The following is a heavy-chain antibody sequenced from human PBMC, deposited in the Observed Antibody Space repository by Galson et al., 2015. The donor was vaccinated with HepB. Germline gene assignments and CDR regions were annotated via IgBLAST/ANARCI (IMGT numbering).Heavy chain of an antibody. V-gene: IGHV3-21*01. D-gene: IGHD2-2*02. Sequence: SLRLSCAASGFTFSSYSMNWVRQAPGKGLEWVSSISSSSSYIYYADSVKGRFTISRDNAKNSLYLQMSSLRAEDTAVYYCARDGYCSSTSCYRSKLEYYYYYGMDVWGQGTTVTVSS. CDR1: GFTFSSYS. CDR3: ARDGYCSSTSCYRSKLEYYYYYGMDV. J-gene: IGHJ6*02. CDR2: ISSSSSYI.